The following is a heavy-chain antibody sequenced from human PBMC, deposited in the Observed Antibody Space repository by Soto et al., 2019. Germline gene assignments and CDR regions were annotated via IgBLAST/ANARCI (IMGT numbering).Heavy chain of an antibody. V-gene: IGHV1-24*01. D-gene: IGHD2-8*01. CDR3: ATGSCCTNGVCHNWFDV. J-gene: IGHJ5*02. Sequence: ASVTVSRMVSGYTLTELSMHWVRQAPGKGLEWMGGFDPEDGETIYAQKFQGRVTMTEDTSTDTAYMELSSLRSEDTAVYYCATGSCCTNGVCHNWFDVWGQGTLVTVSS. CDR1: GYTLTELS. CDR2: FDPEDGET.